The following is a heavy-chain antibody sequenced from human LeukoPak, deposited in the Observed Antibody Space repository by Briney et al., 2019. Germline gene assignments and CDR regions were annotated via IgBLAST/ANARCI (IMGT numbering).Heavy chain of an antibody. J-gene: IGHJ4*02. Sequence: GGSLRLSCAASGFTFSSYEMNWVRQAPGKGLEWVSYISSSGSTIYYADSVKGRFTISRDNAKDSLYLQMNSLRAEDTAVYYCASDAEYCSGGSCYRGNFDYWGQGTLVTVSS. CDR3: ASDAEYCSGGSCYRGNFDY. CDR1: GFTFSSYE. V-gene: IGHV3-48*03. D-gene: IGHD2-15*01. CDR2: ISSSGSTI.